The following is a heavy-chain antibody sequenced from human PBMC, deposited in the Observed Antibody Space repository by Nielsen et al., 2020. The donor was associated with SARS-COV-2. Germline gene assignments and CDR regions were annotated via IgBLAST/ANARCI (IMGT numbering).Heavy chain of an antibody. CDR1: GFTFSSYA. CDR2: ISGSSGST. CDR3: AKAFMVRGVTHQDYYYYYGMDV. D-gene: IGHD3-10*01. Sequence: GGSLRLSCAASGFTFSSYAMSWVRQAPGKGLEWVSAISGSSGSTYYADSVKGRFTISRDNSKNTLYLQMNSLRAEDTAVYYCAKAFMVRGVTHQDYYYYYGMDVWGQGTTVTVSS. J-gene: IGHJ6*02. V-gene: IGHV3-23*01.